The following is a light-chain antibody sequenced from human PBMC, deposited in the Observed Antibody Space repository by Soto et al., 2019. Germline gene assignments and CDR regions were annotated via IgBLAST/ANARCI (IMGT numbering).Light chain of an antibody. V-gene: IGKV1-17*01. J-gene: IGKJ4*01. CDR1: QGIRKD. CDR3: QQLYSSPLT. Sequence: DIQMTQSPSSLSASVGDRVPITCRASQGIRKDLGWYQQKPGKAPKRLIYAASSLQSGVPSRFSGSGSGTEFTLTISSLQPEDFDTYYCQQLYSSPLTFGGGTKVDIK. CDR2: AAS.